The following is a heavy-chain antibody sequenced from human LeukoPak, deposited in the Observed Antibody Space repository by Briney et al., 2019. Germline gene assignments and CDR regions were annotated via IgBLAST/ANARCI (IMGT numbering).Heavy chain of an antibody. J-gene: IGHJ4*02. CDR1: GGSISSYY. V-gene: IGHV4-59*12. CDR2: IYYSGST. Sequence: PSETLSLTCTVSGGSISSYYWSWIRQPPGKGLEWIGYIYYSGSTNYNPSLKSRVTISVDTSKNQFSLKLSSATAADTAVYYCAGDQKPRPAFWGQGTLVTVSS. CDR3: AGDQKPRPAF.